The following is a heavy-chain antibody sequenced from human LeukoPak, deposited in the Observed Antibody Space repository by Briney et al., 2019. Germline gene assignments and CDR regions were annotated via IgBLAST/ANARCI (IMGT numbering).Heavy chain of an antibody. CDR1: GYSFTSYW. Sequence: GESLKISCKGSGYSFTSYWIGWVRQMPGKGLEWMGIICPGDSDTRYSPSFQGQVTISADKSITTTYLQWSSVTTSDTAIYYCARHFGRGNYYYFDYWGQGTLVTVSS. D-gene: IGHD1-7*01. J-gene: IGHJ4*02. CDR3: ARHFGRGNYYYFDY. V-gene: IGHV5-51*01. CDR2: ICPGDSDT.